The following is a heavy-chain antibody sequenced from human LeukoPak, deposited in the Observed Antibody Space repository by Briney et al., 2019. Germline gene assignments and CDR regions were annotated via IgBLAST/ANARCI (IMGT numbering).Heavy chain of an antibody. D-gene: IGHD3-22*01. V-gene: IGHV1-69*05. Sequence: SVKVSCKASGGTFSSYAISWVRQAPGQGLEWMGRIIPIFGTANYAQKFQGRVTITTDESTSTAYMELSSLRSKDTAVYYCARDVVGYDSSGYYYRYWGQGTLVTVSS. CDR2: IIPIFGTA. CDR1: GGTFSSYA. CDR3: ARDVVGYDSSGYYYRY. J-gene: IGHJ4*02.